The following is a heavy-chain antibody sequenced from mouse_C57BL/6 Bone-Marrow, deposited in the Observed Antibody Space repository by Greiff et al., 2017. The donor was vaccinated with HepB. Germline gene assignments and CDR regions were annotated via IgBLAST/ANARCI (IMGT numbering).Heavy chain of an antibody. CDR1: GYTFTSYW. CDR3: ASYDGYSWFAY. D-gene: IGHD2-3*01. V-gene: IGHV1-64*01. Sequence: QVQLQQPGAELVKPGASVKLSCKASGYTFTSYWMHWVKQRPGQGLEWIGMIHPNSGSTNYNEKFKSKATLTVDKSSSTAYMQLSSLTSVDSAVYYCASYDGYSWFAYWGQGTLVTVSA. CDR2: IHPNSGST. J-gene: IGHJ3*01.